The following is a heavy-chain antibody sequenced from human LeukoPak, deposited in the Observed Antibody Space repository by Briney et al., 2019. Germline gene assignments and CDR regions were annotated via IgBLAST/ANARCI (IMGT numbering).Heavy chain of an antibody. D-gene: IGHD4-23*01. CDR2: ISYSGST. CDR3: VRADGGNLPFGY. J-gene: IGHJ4*02. Sequence: SETLSLTCTVSGGSISSDYWSWIRQPPGKGLEWIGYISYSGSTNYNPPLKSRVTISVDTSKNQFSLKLISVTAADTAVYYCVRADGGNLPFGYWGQGTLVIVSS. V-gene: IGHV4-59*01. CDR1: GGSISSDY.